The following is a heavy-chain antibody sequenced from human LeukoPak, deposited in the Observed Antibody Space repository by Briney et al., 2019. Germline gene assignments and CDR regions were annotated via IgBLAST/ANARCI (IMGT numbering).Heavy chain of an antibody. CDR2: INSDGGST. CDR1: GFTFSSYW. Sequence: GGSLRLSCAASGFTFSSYWMHWVRQAPGKGLRWVSRINSDGGSTSYADSVKGRFTISRDNAKNTLYLQMNSLRAEDTAVYYCARDLVYYDSSGPGYWGQGTLVTVSS. D-gene: IGHD3-22*01. CDR3: ARDLVYYDSSGPGY. V-gene: IGHV3-74*01. J-gene: IGHJ4*02.